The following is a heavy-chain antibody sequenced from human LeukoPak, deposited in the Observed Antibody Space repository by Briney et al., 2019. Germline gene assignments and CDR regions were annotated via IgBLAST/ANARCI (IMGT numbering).Heavy chain of an antibody. CDR3: ARGGQQLVFFWGLDAFDI. V-gene: IGHV4-59*01. D-gene: IGHD6-13*01. CDR2: IYYSGST. CDR1: GGSISSYY. J-gene: IGHJ3*02. Sequence: PSETLSLTCTVSGGSISSYYWSWIRQPPGKGLEWIGYIYYSGSTNYNPSLKSRVTISVDTSKNQFSLKLSSVTAADTAVYYCARGGQQLVFFWGLDAFDIWGQGTMVTVSS.